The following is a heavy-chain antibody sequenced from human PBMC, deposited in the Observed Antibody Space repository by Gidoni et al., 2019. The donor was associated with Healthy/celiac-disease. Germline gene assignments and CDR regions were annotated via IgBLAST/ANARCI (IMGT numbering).Heavy chain of an antibody. J-gene: IGHJ4*02. CDR3: ARGNGYYDSAGYKTHYFDY. Sequence: QVQLQQWGARLLKPSETLSLTCAVYGGSFSGYYWSWIRQPPGKGLEWIGEIDHSGSTNYNPSLKSRVTISVDTSKNQFSLKLSSVTAADTAVYYCARGNGYYDSAGYKTHYFDYWGQGTLVTVSS. CDR2: IDHSGST. CDR1: GGSFSGYY. D-gene: IGHD3-22*01. V-gene: IGHV4-34*01.